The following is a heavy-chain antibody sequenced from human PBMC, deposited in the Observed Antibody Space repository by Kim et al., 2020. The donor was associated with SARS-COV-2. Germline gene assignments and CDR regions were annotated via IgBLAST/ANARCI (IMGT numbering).Heavy chain of an antibody. CDR1: GFTFSDYY. J-gene: IGHJ3*02. Sequence: GGSLRLSCAASGFTFSDYYMSWIRQAPGKGLEWVSYISSSGSTIYYADSVKGRFTISRDNAKNSLYLQMNSLRAEDTAVYYCAIQRRADSSSSTSAFDIWGQGTMVTVSS. V-gene: IGHV3-11*01. D-gene: IGHD6-6*01. CDR3: AIQRRADSSSSTSAFDI. CDR2: ISSSGSTI.